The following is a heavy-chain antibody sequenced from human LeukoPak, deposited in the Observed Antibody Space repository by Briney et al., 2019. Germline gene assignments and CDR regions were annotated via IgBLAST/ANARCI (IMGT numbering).Heavy chain of an antibody. V-gene: IGHV1-8*01. CDR1: GYTFTSYD. J-gene: IGHJ4*02. Sequence: GASVKVSCKASGYTFTSYDINWVRQATGQGLEWMGWMNPNSGNTGYSQKFQGRVTITRDTSASTAYMELSSLRSEDTAVYYCAREFGSGWAKHTFDYWGQGTLVTVSS. D-gene: IGHD6-19*01. CDR3: AREFGSGWAKHTFDY. CDR2: MNPNSGNT.